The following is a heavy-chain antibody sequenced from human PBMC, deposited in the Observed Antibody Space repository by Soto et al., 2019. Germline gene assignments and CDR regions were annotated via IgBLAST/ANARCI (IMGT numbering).Heavy chain of an antibody. D-gene: IGHD2-8*02. J-gene: IGHJ3*02. V-gene: IGHV1-18*01. CDR1: GYTFTSYG. CDR3: ARDRYWSRAAFDI. CDR2: ISAYNGNT. Sequence: ASVKVSCKASGYTFTSYGISWVRQAPGQGLEWMGWISAYNGNTNYAQKLQGRVTMNTDTSTSTAYMELRGLRSDDSAVYYCARDRYWSRAAFDIWGQGTMVTVSS.